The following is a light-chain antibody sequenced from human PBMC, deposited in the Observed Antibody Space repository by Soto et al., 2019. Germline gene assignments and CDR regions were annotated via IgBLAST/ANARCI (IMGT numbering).Light chain of an antibody. CDR3: CSYAGQRVV. CDR2: EGN. J-gene: IGLJ2*01. CDR1: NL. V-gene: IGLV2-23*01. Sequence: QSALTQPASVSGTPGQSITISCTYNLVSWYQQHPGKAPKLMIYEGNKRPSGVSNRVSGSKSGNTASLTISGLQAEDEADYYCCSYAGQRVVFGGGTKLTVL.